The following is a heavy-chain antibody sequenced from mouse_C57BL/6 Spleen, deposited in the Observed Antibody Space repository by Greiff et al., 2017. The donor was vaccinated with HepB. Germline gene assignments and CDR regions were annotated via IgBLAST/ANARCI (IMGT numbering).Heavy chain of an antibody. CDR1: GYTFTDYY. Sequence: EVQLQQSGPELVKPGASVKISCKASGYTFTDYYMNWVKQSLGKSLEWIGDINPNNGGTSYNQKFTGKATLTVDKSSSTAYMELRSLTSEDSAVYYCARGGGSLYCFDYWGQGTTLTVSS. CDR3: ARGGGSLYCFDY. CDR2: INPNNGGT. J-gene: IGHJ2*01. V-gene: IGHV1-26*01.